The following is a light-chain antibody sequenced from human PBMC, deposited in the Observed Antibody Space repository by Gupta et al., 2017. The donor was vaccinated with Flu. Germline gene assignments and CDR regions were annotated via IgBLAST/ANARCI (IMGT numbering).Light chain of an antibody. J-gene: IGKJ2*01. CDR3: QQYGSQPLYA. Sequence: IVLTQSPGTLSLSPGERATLSCRASRSVTSTYLAWYQQKPGQAPRLLIYGASSRATGIPDRFSGSGYGTDFTLTINRREPEDFAVYYCQQYGSQPLYAFGQGTKLEIK. CDR1: RSVTSTY. V-gene: IGKV3-20*01. CDR2: GAS.